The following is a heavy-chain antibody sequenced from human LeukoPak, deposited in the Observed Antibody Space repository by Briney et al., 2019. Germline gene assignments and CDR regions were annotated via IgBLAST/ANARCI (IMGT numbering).Heavy chain of an antibody. D-gene: IGHD3-9*01. CDR2: ISSSSGTI. CDR1: GFTFSHYS. J-gene: IGHJ5*02. CDR3: ARAQTDTYYDILTGYAP. Sequence: GGSLRLSCAASGFTFSHYSMSWVRQAPGKGLEWISYISSSSGTIYYADSVKGRFTISRDNAKNSLFLQMNSLRAEDTAVYYCARAQTDTYYDILTGYAPWGQGTLVTVPS. V-gene: IGHV3-48*04.